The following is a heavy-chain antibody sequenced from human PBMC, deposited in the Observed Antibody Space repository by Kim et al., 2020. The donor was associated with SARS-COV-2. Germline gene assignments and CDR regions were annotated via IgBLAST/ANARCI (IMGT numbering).Heavy chain of an antibody. CDR1: GGSISSYY. Sequence: SETLSLTCTVSGGSISSYYWSWIRQPAGKGLEWIGRIYTSGSTNYNPSLKSRVTMSVDTSKNQFSLKLSSVTAADTAVYYCAGISTYSSSWSFDYWGQGTLVTVSS. CDR3: AGISTYSSSWSFDY. D-gene: IGHD6-13*01. J-gene: IGHJ4*02. V-gene: IGHV4-4*07. CDR2: IYTSGST.